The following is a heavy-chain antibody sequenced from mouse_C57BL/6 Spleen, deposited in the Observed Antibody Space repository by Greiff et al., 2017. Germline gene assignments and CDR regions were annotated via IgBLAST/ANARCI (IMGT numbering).Heavy chain of an antibody. J-gene: IGHJ4*01. CDR2: IYPGDGDT. CDR1: GYAFSCYW. D-gene: IGHD2-3*01. Sequence: VQVVESGAELVKPGASVKISCKGSGYAFSCYWMNWVKQRPGKGLEWIGQIYPGDGDTNYNGKFKGKATLTADKSSSTAYMQLSSLTSEDSAVYFCTRDDGYYRGMDYWGQGTSVTVSS. CDR3: TRDDGYYRGMDY. V-gene: IGHV1-80*01.